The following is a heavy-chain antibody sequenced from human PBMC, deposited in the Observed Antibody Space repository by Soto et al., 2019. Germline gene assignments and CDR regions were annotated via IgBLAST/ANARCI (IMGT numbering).Heavy chain of an antibody. D-gene: IGHD2-15*01. CDR2: INPNSGGT. J-gene: IGHJ2*01. Sequence: QVQLVQSGAEVKKPGASVKVSCKASGYTFTGYYMHWVRQAPGQGLEWMGWINPNSGGTNYAQKFQGWVTMTRDTPISTAYMELSRLRSDDTAVYYGARGYCSGGSCYSYWDFDLWGRGTLVTVSS. CDR1: GYTFTGYY. V-gene: IGHV1-2*04. CDR3: ARGYCSGGSCYSYWDFDL.